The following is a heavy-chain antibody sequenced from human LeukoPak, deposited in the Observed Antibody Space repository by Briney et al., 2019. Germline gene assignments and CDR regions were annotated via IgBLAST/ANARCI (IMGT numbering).Heavy chain of an antibody. CDR2: IYYSGSS. Sequence: SETLSLTCTVSGGSISSSSYYWGWIRQPPGQGLEWIGSIYYSGSSYYNPSLKSRVIISVDTSKNQFSLKLSSVTAADTAVYYCARHVGSGSYFDYWGQGTLVTVSS. V-gene: IGHV4-39*01. D-gene: IGHD3-22*01. CDR1: GGSISSSSYY. J-gene: IGHJ4*02. CDR3: ARHVGSGSYFDY.